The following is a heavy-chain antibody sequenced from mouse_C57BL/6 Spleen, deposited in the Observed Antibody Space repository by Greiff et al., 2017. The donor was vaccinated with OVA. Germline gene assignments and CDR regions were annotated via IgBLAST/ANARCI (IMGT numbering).Heavy chain of an antibody. V-gene: IGHV1-55*01. Sequence: QVQLQQPGAELVKPGASVKMSCKASGYTFTSYWITWVKQRPGHGLEWIGDIYPGSGSTNYNEKFKSKATLTVDTSSSTAYMQLSSLTSENSAVYYCARTYDGYYDAMDYWGQGTSVTVSS. D-gene: IGHD2-3*01. CDR2: IYPGSGST. J-gene: IGHJ4*01. CDR3: ARTYDGYYDAMDY. CDR1: GYTFTSYW.